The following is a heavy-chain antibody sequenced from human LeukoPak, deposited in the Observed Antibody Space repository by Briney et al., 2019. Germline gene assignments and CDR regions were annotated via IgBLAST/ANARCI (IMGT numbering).Heavy chain of an antibody. D-gene: IGHD6-19*01. Sequence: ASVKVSCKASGYTFTNYYMHWVRQAPGQGVEWMGTINPSGGGTSYSPKFQGRVTMTTDTSTSTVYMELISLRSEDTAVYYCARRSGWIWGQGSLVTVSS. CDR2: INPSGGGT. CDR1: GYTFTNYY. V-gene: IGHV1-46*01. CDR3: ARRSGWI. J-gene: IGHJ4*02.